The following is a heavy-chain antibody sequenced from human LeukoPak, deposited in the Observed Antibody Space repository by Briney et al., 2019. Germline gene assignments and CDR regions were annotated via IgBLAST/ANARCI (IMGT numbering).Heavy chain of an antibody. J-gene: IGHJ4*02. D-gene: IGHD6-13*01. CDR3: ARRQYRSSWYYFDY. Sequence: PGGSLRLSCAASGFTFSNSAMTWVRQAPGKGLEWVSSISGSGGSTNYADSVKGRFTISRDNAKNTLYLQMNSLRAEDTAVYYCARRQYRSSWYYFDYWGQGTLVTVSS. CDR1: GFTFSNSA. CDR2: ISGSGGST. V-gene: IGHV3-23*01.